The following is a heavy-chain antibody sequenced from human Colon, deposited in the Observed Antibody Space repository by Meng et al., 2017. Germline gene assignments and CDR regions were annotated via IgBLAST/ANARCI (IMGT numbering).Heavy chain of an antibody. J-gene: IGHJ4*02. CDR3: ARHGGWHFDY. D-gene: IGHD6-19*01. V-gene: IGHV4-4*02. CDR1: GGSISSSNY. CDR2: IYLSGSP. Sequence: ELQESGPGLGEPSGTLSLTCAVSGGSISSSNYWSWVRQPPGKGLEWIGQIYLSGSPSYNPSLESRVTISVDKSKNQLSLRLTSVTAADTAIYYCARHGGWHFDYWGQGTLVTVSS.